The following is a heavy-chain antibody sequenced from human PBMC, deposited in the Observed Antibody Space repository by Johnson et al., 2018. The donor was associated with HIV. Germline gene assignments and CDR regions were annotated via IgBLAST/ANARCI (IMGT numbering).Heavy chain of an antibody. CDR3: AREDLDSGGFLMAFSV. CDR2: TKNKANSYTT. CDR1: GFTFSDHY. D-gene: IGHD2-15*01. V-gene: IGHV3-72*01. J-gene: IGHJ3*01. Sequence: VQLVESGGGVAQPGRSLRLSCAASGFTFSDHYMDWVRQAAGKGLEWVGRTKNKANSYTTEYAASVRGRFTISRDDSKNSLYLQMNSLKTEDTAVYYCAREDLDSGGFLMAFSVWGQGTTVTVSS.